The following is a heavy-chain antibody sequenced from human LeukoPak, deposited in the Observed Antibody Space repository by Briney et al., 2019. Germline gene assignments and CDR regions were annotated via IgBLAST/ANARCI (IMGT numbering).Heavy chain of an antibody. CDR1: GDSISNYY. CDR2: IYTSEST. Sequence: SETLSLTCTVSGDSISNYYWSWIRQPAGKGLEWIGRIYTSESTNYNPSLKSRVNISLDKSKNQVSLKLSSVTAADTAVYYCARVRGYQSNWFDPWGQGTLVTVSS. J-gene: IGHJ5*02. V-gene: IGHV4-4*07. CDR3: ARVRGYQSNWFDP. D-gene: IGHD2-15*01.